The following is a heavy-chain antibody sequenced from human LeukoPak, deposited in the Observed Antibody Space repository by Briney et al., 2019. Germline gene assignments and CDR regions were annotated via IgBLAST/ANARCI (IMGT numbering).Heavy chain of an antibody. CDR1: GFTVSSNS. Sequence: PGGSLRLSCTVSGFTVSSNSMSWVRQAPGKGLEWVSFIYSDNTHYSDSVKGRFTISGDNAKNSLYLQMNSLRAEDTAVYYCARDQDRIAAAGPDAFDIWGQGTMVTVSS. CDR2: IYSDNT. J-gene: IGHJ3*02. D-gene: IGHD6-13*01. V-gene: IGHV3-53*01. CDR3: ARDQDRIAAAGPDAFDI.